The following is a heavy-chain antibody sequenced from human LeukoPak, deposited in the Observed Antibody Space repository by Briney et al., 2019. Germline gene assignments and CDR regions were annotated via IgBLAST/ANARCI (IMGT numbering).Heavy chain of an antibody. V-gene: IGHV3-9*01. J-gene: IGHJ6*03. D-gene: IGHD2-2*01. CDR2: ISWNSGSI. CDR3: ARARIVVVPAANHGTLNNYYYYYYMDV. Sequence: GGSLRLSCAASGFTFDDYAMHWVRQAPGKGLEWVSGISWNSGSIGYADSVKGRFTISRDNAKNSLYLQMNSLRAEDTAVYYCARARIVVVPAANHGTLNNYYYYYYMDVWGKGTTVTVSS. CDR1: GFTFDDYA.